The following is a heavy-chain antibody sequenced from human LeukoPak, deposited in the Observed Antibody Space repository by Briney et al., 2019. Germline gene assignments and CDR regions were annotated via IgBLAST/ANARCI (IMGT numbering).Heavy chain of an antibody. J-gene: IGHJ4*02. V-gene: IGHV1-18*01. D-gene: IGHD3-9*01. Sequence: GASVKVSCKASGYTFTSYGISWVRQAPGQGLEWMGWISAYNGNTNYAQKLQGRVTMTTDTSTSTVYMELSSLRSEDTAVYYCARGNRLRYFDWLLPSDYWGQGTLVTVSS. CDR3: ARGNRLRYFDWLLPSDY. CDR2: ISAYNGNT. CDR1: GYTFTSYG.